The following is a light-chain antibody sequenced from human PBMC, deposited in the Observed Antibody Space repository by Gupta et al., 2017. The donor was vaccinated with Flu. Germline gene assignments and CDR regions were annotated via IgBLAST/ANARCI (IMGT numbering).Light chain of an antibody. CDR2: DAS. CDR1: QDIRIY. V-gene: IGKV1-33*01. Sequence: SPSSLSASEGDRVTITCQASQDIRIYLNWYQQKPGKAPKLLIYDASNWQKGVPSRFRGSGSGTEFTLTISSLQSEDIASYYCQQDHTLPTFGQGTRVDIK. J-gene: IGKJ1*01. CDR3: QQDHTLPT.